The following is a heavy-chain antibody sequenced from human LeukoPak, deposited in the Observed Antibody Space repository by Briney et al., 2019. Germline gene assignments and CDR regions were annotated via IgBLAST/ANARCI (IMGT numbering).Heavy chain of an antibody. CDR2: INYSGST. CDR3: ARGLDDYEDAFDI. CDR1: GGSISNYY. D-gene: IGHD4-17*01. V-gene: IGHV4-59*12. Sequence: PSETLSLTCTVSGGSISNYYWSWIRQPPGKGLEWIAYINYSGSTNYNPSPKSRVTMSVDTSKNHFSLKLSSVTAADTALYYCARGLDDYEDAFDIWGQGTMVTVSS. J-gene: IGHJ3*02.